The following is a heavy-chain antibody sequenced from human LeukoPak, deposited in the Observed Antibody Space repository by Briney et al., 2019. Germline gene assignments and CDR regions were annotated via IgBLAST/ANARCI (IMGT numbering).Heavy chain of an antibody. CDR2: INPSGGST. V-gene: IGHV1-46*01. D-gene: IGHD3-22*01. J-gene: IGHJ3*02. CDR1: GYTFTSYY. CDR3: ARARRDTMIVVVTPGVAFDI. Sequence: ASVKVSCTASGYTFTSYYMHWVRQAPGQGLEWMGIINPSGGSTSYAQKFQGRVTMTRDTSTSTVYMELSSLRSEDTAVYYCARARRDTMIVVVTPGVAFDIWGQGTMVTVSS.